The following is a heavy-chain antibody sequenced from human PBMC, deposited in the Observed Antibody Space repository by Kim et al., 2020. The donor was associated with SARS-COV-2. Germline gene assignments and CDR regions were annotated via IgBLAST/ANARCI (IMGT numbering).Heavy chain of an antibody. CDR2: IKCDVDDGTR. J-gene: IGHJ4*02. CDR3: YTADHMRRWERFDY. D-gene: IGHD3-16*01. Sequence: GGSLRLSCEGSGLTFSDAWLHWVRLAPGKGLEWLGLIKCDVDDGTRHYAAPVRGRFTISRDDSKNTVYLQINSLKSEDTGIYYFYTADHMRRWERFDYWGRGTLVTVS. CDR1: GLTFSDAW. V-gene: IGHV3-15*01.